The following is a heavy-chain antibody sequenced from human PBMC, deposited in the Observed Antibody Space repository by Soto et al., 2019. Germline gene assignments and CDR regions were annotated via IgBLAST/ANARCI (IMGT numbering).Heavy chain of an antibody. D-gene: IGHD5-18*01. CDR3: ARVQRDTAMGHFDY. J-gene: IGHJ4*02. V-gene: IGHV4-30-4*01. CDR1: GGSINSVDYY. Sequence: QVQLQESGPGLVKPSQTLSLICSVSGGSINSVDYYWSWIRQTPGKGLEWIGYTSYFGTTDYMPSPKSQVPMSVDTSKNQCSLKLSSVTAADTAVYYCARVQRDTAMGHFDYWGQGTLVVVSS. CDR2: TSYFGTT.